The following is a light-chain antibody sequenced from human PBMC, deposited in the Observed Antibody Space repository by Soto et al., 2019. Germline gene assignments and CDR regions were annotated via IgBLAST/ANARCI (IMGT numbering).Light chain of an antibody. CDR2: GAS. Sequence: EAVLTQSPATLSVSPGERVTLSCRASQSVATNLAWYQQRPGQAPRLLIYGASKRAIGLPTRFSGSGSGTEFTLTITSLQSEDFAVYYCQQYNNWPQTFGHGTKV. J-gene: IGKJ1*01. CDR3: QQYNNWPQT. V-gene: IGKV3-15*01. CDR1: QSVATN.